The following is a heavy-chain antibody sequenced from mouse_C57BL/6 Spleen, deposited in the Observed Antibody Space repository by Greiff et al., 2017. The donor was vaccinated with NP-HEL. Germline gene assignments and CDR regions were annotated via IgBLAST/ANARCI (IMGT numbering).Heavy chain of an antibody. Sequence: QVQLQQPGAELVKPGASVKLSCKASGYTFTSYWMQWVKQRPGQGLEWIGEIDPSDSYTNYNQKFKGKATLTVDTSSSTAYMQLSSLTSEDSAVYYCFIYYDYDEFAYWGQGTLVTVSA. CDR3: FIYYDYDEFAY. CDR1: GYTFTSYW. V-gene: IGHV1-50*01. D-gene: IGHD2-4*01. CDR2: IDPSDSYT. J-gene: IGHJ3*01.